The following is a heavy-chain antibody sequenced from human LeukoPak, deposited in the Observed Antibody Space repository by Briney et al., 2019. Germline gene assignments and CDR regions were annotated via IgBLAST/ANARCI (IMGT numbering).Heavy chain of an antibody. V-gene: IGHV3-33*03. CDR3: AKDGGHYYDSSGYYPIDY. J-gene: IGHJ4*02. CDR2: IWYDGSNK. CDR1: GFTFSSYG. Sequence: PGRSLRLSCAASGFTFSSYGMHWVRQAPGKGLEWVAVIWYDGSNKYYADSVKGRFTISRDNAKNSLYLQMNSLRAEDTALYYCAKDGGHYYDSSGYYPIDYWGQGTLVTVSS. D-gene: IGHD3-22*01.